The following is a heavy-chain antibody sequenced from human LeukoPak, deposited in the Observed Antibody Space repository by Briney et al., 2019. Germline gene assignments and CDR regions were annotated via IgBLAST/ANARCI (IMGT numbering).Heavy chain of an antibody. J-gene: IGHJ6*03. V-gene: IGHV1-2*02. D-gene: IGHD6-13*01. CDR2: INTNSGGT. CDR1: GYTFTGYY. Sequence: ASVKVSCKASGYTFTGYYMHWVRQAPGQGLEWMGWINTNSGGTNYAQKFQGRVTMTRDTSISTAYMELSRLRSDDTAVYYCARAAAATGFYYYYYYMDVGGKGTTVTVSS. CDR3: ARAAAATGFYYYYYYMDV.